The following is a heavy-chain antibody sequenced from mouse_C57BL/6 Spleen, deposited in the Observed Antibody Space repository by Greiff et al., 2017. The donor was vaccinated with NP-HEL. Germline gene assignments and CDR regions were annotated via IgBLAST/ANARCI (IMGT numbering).Heavy chain of an antibody. CDR2: IDPANGNT. CDR3: ALITTLVASYYYAMDY. D-gene: IGHD1-1*01. CDR1: GFNIKNTY. Sequence: EVQLQQSVAELVRPGASVKLSCTASGFNIKNTYMHWVKQRPEQGLEWIGRIDPANGNTKYAPKFQGKATITADTSSNTAYLQLSSLTSEDTAIYYCALITTLVASYYYAMDYWGQGTSVTVSS. J-gene: IGHJ4*01. V-gene: IGHV14-3*01.